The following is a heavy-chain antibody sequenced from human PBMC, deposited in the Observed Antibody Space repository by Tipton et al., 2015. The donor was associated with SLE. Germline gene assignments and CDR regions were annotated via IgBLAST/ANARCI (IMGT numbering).Heavy chain of an antibody. CDR2: VNPSSGNT. Sequence: QLVQSGPEVKKPGASVKVSCKASGYTFSSYDISWVRQATGQGLEWMGWVNPSSGNTGYVQKFQGRVTMTRDTSISTAYMELSSLRSEDTAVYYCARRMVERYVSRNYYGMDVWGQGTTVIVSS. CDR3: ARRMVERYVSRNYYGMDV. D-gene: IGHD1-1*01. J-gene: IGHJ6*02. CDR1: GYTFSSYD. V-gene: IGHV1-8*01.